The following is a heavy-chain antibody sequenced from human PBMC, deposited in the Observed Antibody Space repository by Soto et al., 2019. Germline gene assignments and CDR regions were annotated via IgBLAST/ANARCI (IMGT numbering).Heavy chain of an antibody. Sequence: TLSLSCSVICNSISSRIFYWAFNGTPPGKGLEWIGSIYYSGSTYYNPSLKSRVTISVDTSKNQFSLKLSSVTAADTAVYYCARRYSSSWSLLDYYYGMDVWGQGTTVS. V-gene: IGHV4-39*01. CDR2: IYYSGST. D-gene: IGHD6-13*01. CDR1: CNSISSRIFY. CDR3: ARRYSSSWSLLDYYYGMDV. J-gene: IGHJ6*02.